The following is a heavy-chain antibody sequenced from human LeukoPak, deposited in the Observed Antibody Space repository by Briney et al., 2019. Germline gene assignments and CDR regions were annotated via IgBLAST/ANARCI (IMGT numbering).Heavy chain of an antibody. CDR1: GGSFSGYY. J-gene: IGHJ6*04. Sequence: SETLSLTCAVYGGSFSGYYWCWIRQPPGKGLEWIGEINHSGSTNYNPSLKSRVTISVDTSKNQFSLKLSSVTAADTAVYYCARRYGSGSYYYYYGMDVWGKGTTVTVSS. V-gene: IGHV4-34*01. D-gene: IGHD3-10*01. CDR2: INHSGST. CDR3: ARRYGSGSYYYYYGMDV.